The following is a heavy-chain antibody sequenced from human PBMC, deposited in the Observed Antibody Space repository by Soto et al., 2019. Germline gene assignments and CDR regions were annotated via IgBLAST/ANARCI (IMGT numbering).Heavy chain of an antibody. D-gene: IGHD1-1*01. J-gene: IGHJ4*02. CDR1: GYTFTSLG. Sequence: QVRLVQSGDEVKKPGASVKVSCKASGYTFTSLGISWVRQAPGQGLEWLGWVSAYNGNTKYAPNVQGRVTKTTDRSTSTAYMELRSLRSDDTAVYYCARAGGTQLFDYWGQGTLVTVSS. CDR3: ARAGGTQLFDY. CDR2: VSAYNGNT. V-gene: IGHV1-18*04.